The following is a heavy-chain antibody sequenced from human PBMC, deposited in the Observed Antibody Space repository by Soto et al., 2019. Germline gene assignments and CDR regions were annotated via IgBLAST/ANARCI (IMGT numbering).Heavy chain of an antibody. CDR1: GGTFSSYA. V-gene: IGHV1-69*12. CDR2: IIPIFGTA. Sequence: QVQLVQSGAEVKKPGSSVKVSCKTSGGTFSSYAISWVRQSPGQWLEWMGGIIPIFGTANSAQKFQGRVNITADESTSTAYMELSSLRSEDTAVYYCARSRSNYYDSRGYYYSTFDYWGQGTLVTVSS. CDR3: ARSRSNYYDSRGYYYSTFDY. D-gene: IGHD3-22*01. J-gene: IGHJ4*02.